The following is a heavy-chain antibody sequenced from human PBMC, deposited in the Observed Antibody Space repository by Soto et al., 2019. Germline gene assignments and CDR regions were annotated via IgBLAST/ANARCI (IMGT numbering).Heavy chain of an antibody. V-gene: IGHV4-34*01. CDR2: INHSGST. CDR1: GGSFSGYY. J-gene: IGHJ4*02. Sequence: QVQLQQWGAGRLKPSETLSLTCAVYGGSFSGYYWTWIRQPPGTGLEWIGEINHSGSTNYNPSLKSRVTISVDTSKNQFSLKLTSVTAADTDVYYCARDKITGLFDYWGQGTLVTVSS. D-gene: IGHD2-8*02. CDR3: ARDKITGLFDY.